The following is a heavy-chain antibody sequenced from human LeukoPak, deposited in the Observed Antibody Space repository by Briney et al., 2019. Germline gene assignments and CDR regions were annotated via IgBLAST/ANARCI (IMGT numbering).Heavy chain of an antibody. Sequence: SETLSLTCAVYGGSFSGYYWSWIRQPPGRGLEWIGYIYYSGSTNYNPPLKSRVTISVDTSKNQFSLKLSSVTAADTAVYYCARGRLDGCTRSYYFDYWGQGTLVTVSS. D-gene: IGHD5-24*01. CDR1: GGSFSGYY. CDR2: IYYSGST. J-gene: IGHJ4*02. CDR3: ARGRLDGCTRSYYFDY. V-gene: IGHV4-59*01.